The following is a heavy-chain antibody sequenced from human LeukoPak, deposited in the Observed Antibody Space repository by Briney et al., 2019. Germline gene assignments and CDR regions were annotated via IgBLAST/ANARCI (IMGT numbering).Heavy chain of an antibody. Sequence: KPSETLSLTCTASGGSISSSSYYWGWIRQPPGKGLEWIGSIYYSGSTYYNPSLKSRVTITVDTSKNQFSLKLSSVTAADTTVYYCARSHIVAVTGFAFDIWGQGTLVTVSS. CDR1: GGSISSSSYY. CDR3: ARSHIVAVTGFAFDI. D-gene: IGHD2-21*02. CDR2: IYYSGST. V-gene: IGHV4-39*01. J-gene: IGHJ3*02.